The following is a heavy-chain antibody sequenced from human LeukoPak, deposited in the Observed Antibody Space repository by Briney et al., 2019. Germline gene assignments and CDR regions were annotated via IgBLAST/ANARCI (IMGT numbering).Heavy chain of an antibody. CDR3: ARDRSSSFAFDY. V-gene: IGHV3-30*04. CDR1: GFTFSSYA. Sequence: GGSLRLSCAASGFTFSSYAMHWVRQAPGNGLEWVAVISYDGSNKYYADSVKGRFTISRDNSKNTLYLQMNSLRAEDTAVYYWARDRSSSFAFDYWGQGTLVTVSS. D-gene: IGHD6-13*01. J-gene: IGHJ4*02. CDR2: ISYDGSNK.